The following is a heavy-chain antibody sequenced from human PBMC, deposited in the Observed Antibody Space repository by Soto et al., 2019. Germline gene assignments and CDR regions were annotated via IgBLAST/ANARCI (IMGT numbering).Heavy chain of an antibody. V-gene: IGHV3-30*18. CDR1: GFTFSSYG. CDR2: ISYDGSNK. J-gene: IGHJ3*02. CDR3: AKDSYDCSSTSCYSYAFDI. D-gene: IGHD2-2*01. Sequence: GGSLRLSCAASGFTFSSYGMHWVRQAPGKGLEWVAVISYDGSNKYYADSVKGRFTISRDNSKNTLYLQMNSLRAEDTAVYYCAKDSYDCSSTSCYSYAFDIWGQGTMVTVSS.